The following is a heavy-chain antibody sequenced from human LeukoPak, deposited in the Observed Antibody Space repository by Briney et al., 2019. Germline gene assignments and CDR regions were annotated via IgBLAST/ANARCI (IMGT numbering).Heavy chain of an antibody. D-gene: IGHD6-6*01. CDR2: IYYSGST. J-gene: IGHJ6*02. V-gene: IGHV4-39*01. Sequence: PSETLSLTCTVSGGSISSSSYYWGWIRQPPGKGLEWIGSIYYSGSTYYNPSLKSRVTISVDTSKNQFSLKLSSVTAADTAVYYCARGAAPLTYYYYYYGMDVWGQGTTVTVSS. CDR3: ARGAAPLTYYYYYYGMDV. CDR1: GGSISSSSYY.